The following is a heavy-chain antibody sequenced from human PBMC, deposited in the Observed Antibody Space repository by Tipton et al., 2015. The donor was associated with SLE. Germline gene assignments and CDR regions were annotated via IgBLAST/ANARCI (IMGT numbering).Heavy chain of an antibody. V-gene: IGHV4-38-2*01. CDR3: ARLEGGDY. D-gene: IGHD5-24*01. CDR2: IYHSGST. CDR1: GYSISSGYY. Sequence: TLSLTCAVSGYSISSGYYWGWIRQPPGKGLEWIGSIYHSGSTYYNPSLKSRVTISVDTSKNQFSLKLSSVTAADTAVYYCARLEGGDYWGQGTLVTVSS. J-gene: IGHJ4*02.